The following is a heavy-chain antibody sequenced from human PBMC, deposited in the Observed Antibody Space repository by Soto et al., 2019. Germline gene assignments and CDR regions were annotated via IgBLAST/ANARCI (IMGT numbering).Heavy chain of an antibody. CDR3: ARDGFREQIAHRYYYYYGMDV. D-gene: IGHD6-6*01. CDR1: GGSVSSGSYY. J-gene: IGHJ6*02. V-gene: IGHV4-61*01. Sequence: SETLSLTCTVSGGSVSSGSYYWSWIRQPPGKGLEWIGYIYYSGSTNYNPSLKSRVTISVDTSKNQSSLKLSSVTAADTAVYYCARDGFREQIAHRYYYYYGMDVWGQGTTVTVSS. CDR2: IYYSGST.